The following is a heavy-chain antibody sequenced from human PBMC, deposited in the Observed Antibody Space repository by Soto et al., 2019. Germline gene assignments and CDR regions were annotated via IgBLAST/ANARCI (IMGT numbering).Heavy chain of an antibody. CDR1: GFTFSSYG. V-gene: IGHV3-30*18. J-gene: IGHJ5*02. Sequence: QVQLVESGGGVVQPGRSLRLSCAASGFTFSSYGMHWVRQAPGMGLEWVAVISYDGSNKYYADSVKGRFTISRDNSKNTLYLQMNSLRAEDTAVYYCAKGGDIGYRSGGSCYGDWFDPWGQGTLVTVSS. CDR3: AKGGDIGYRSGGSCYGDWFDP. D-gene: IGHD2-15*01. CDR2: ISYDGSNK.